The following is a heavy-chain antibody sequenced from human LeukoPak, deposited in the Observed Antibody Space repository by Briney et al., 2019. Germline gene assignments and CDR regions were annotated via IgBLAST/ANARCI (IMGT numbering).Heavy chain of an antibody. CDR1: GGSISSSSYY. D-gene: IGHD6-13*01. CDR2: IYYSGST. V-gene: IGHV4-39*07. CDR3: ARVLSRQQLDY. J-gene: IGHJ4*02. Sequence: PSETLSLTCTVSGGSISSSSYYWGWIRQPPGKGLEWIGSIYYSGSTYYNPSLKSRVTISVDTSKNQFSLKLSSVTAADTAVYYCARVLSRQQLDYWGQGTLVTVSS.